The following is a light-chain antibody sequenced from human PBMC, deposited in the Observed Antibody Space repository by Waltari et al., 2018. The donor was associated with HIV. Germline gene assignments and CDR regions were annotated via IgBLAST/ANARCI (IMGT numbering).Light chain of an antibody. J-gene: IGLJ3*02. CDR3: QTWATGIRV. Sequence: HLVLTQSPSAYAPLGASVKLTCPRSSGPTRYAIPWHQQQPEKGPRYLMKLTSDGSHKKGDGIPDRFSGSSSVAERYLTISGLQSEDEADYYCQTWATGIRVFGGGTKLTVL. CDR1: SGPTRYA. V-gene: IGLV4-69*01. CDR2: LTSDGSH.